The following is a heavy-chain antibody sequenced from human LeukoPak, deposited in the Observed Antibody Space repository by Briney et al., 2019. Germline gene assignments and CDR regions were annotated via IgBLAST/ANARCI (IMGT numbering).Heavy chain of an antibody. CDR2: VGIAADT. V-gene: IGHV3-13*01. Sequence: GGSLRLTCAASGFTFSDHAMHWVRQAPGKGLEWVSAVGIAADTFYPGSVKGRFTISREDAKNSLYLQMNSLRVEDTAVYYCVRQKKSHGNFDYWGQGTLVTVSS. D-gene: IGHD1-26*01. CDR3: VRQKKSHGNFDY. CDR1: GFTFSDHA. J-gene: IGHJ4*02.